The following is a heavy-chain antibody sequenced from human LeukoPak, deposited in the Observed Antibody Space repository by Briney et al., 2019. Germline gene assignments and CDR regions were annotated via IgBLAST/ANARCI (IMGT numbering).Heavy chain of an antibody. CDR1: GYTFGAYY. CDR3: TRVGGYSPSSTGGNAFDI. D-gene: IGHD6-6*01. CDR2: IRPNSGGT. V-gene: IGHV1-2*02. Sequence: ASVKVSCKASGYTFGAYYMYWVRQAPGQGLEWMGWIRPNSGGTNYTQKFQGRVTMTRDTSINTAYMELSRLTSDDTAVYFCTRVGGYSPSSTGGNAFDIWGQGTMVTVSS. J-gene: IGHJ3*02.